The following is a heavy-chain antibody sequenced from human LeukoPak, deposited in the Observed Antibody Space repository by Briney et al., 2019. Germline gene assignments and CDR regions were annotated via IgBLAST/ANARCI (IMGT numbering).Heavy chain of an antibody. J-gene: IGHJ4*02. CDR3: ARVGQSFGKYYFDY. CDR2: INHSGST. D-gene: IGHD3-10*01. V-gene: IGHV4-34*01. Sequence: SETLSLTCAVYGGSFSGYYWSWIRQPPGKGLEWIGEINHSGSTNYNPSLKSRVTISVDTSKNQFSLKLSSVTAADTAVYYCARVGQSFGKYYFDYWGQGTLVTVPS. CDR1: GGSFSGYY.